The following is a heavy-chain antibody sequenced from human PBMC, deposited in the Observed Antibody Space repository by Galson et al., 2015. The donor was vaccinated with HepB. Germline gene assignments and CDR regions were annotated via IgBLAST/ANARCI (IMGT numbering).Heavy chain of an antibody. CDR3: AKVAILGATPHYFDY. D-gene: IGHD3-16*01. Sequence: SLRLSCATSGFRFTKYSMSWVRQAPGKGLQWVSAIIGGGERTYYADSVKGRFTTSRDSSSNTVFLLMTSLRVDDTAVCYCAKVAILGATPHYFDYLGQGTLVTVSS. CDR2: IIGGGERT. V-gene: IGHV3-23*01. CDR1: GFRFTKYS. J-gene: IGHJ4*02.